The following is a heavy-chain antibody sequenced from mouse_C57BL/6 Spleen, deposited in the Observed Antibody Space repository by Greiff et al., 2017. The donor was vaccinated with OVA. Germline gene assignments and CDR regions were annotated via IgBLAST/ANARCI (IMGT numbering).Heavy chain of an antibody. V-gene: IGHV5-16*01. CDR3: AREGCIWYFDV. Sequence: EVKLVESEGGLVQPGSSMKLSCTASGFTFSDYYMAWVRQVPEKGLEWVANINYDGSSTYYLDSLKSRFIISRDNAKNILYLQMSSLKSEDTATYYGAREGCIWYFDVWGTGTTVTVSS. CDR2: INYDGSST. J-gene: IGHJ1*03. CDR1: GFTFSDYY.